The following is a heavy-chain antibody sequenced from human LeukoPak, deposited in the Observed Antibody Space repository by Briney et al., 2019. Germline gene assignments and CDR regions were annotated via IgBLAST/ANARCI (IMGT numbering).Heavy chain of an antibody. V-gene: IGHV3-23*01. D-gene: IGHD3-16*02. CDR3: ARGSDYVWGSYLLDY. CDR1: GFTFSSYA. CDR2: ISGSGGST. Sequence: GGSLRLSCAASGFTFSSYAMSGVRHAPGKGLEWVSAISGSGGSTYYADSVKGRFTISRDNSKNTLYLQMNSLRAEDTAVYYCARGSDYVWGSYLLDYWGQGTLVTVSS. J-gene: IGHJ4*02.